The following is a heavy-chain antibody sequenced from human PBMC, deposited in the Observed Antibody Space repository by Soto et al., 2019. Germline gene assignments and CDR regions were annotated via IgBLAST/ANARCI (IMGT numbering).Heavy chain of an antibody. D-gene: IGHD1-26*01. V-gene: IGHV1-69*13. CDR3: ARVCARGALDV. Sequence: SVKVSRKASLSTLSNYAIHGGRQAPGQGLEWMGGIIPIFGTANCAQKFQGRVTITADESTSTAYMELSSLRSEDTAVYYCARVCARGALDVWGQGTTVTVSS. CDR1: LSTLSNYA. J-gene: IGHJ6*02. CDR2: IIPIFGTA.